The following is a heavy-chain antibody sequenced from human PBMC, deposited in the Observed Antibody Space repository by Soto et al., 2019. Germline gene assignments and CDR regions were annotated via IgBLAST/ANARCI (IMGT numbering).Heavy chain of an antibody. Sequence: GESLKISCKSSGYKFTTFWLNWVRQTPGKGLEWLGRIDPTDSFTNYSPPFEGHVTISVDRSISTAYLQWNSLQASDTAIYYCARPASGGSRDAFDVWGQGTTVTV. V-gene: IGHV5-10-1*01. CDR1: GYKFTTFW. D-gene: IGHD2-15*01. CDR2: IDPTDSFT. CDR3: ARPASGGSRDAFDV. J-gene: IGHJ3*01.